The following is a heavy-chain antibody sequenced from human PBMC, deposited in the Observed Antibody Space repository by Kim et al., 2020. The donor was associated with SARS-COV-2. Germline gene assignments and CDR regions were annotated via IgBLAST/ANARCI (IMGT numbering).Heavy chain of an antibody. J-gene: IGHJ4*02. CDR3: VKDQGGYDFYY. CDR2: T. V-gene: IGHV3-64D*09. Sequence: TNYVDSLKGRFTISRDNSKNTLYLQMSSLRAEDTAVYYCVKDQGGYDFYYWGQGTLVTVSS. D-gene: IGHD5-12*01.